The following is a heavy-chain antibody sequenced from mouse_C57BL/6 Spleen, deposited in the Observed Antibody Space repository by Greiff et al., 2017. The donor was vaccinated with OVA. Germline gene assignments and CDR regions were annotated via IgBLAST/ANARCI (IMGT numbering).Heavy chain of an antibody. CDR2: ISSGSSTI. CDR3: ARRSLYSAMDY. Sequence: EVKLMESGGGLVKPGGSLKLSCAASGFTFSDYGMHWVRQAPEKGLEWVAYISSGSSTIYYADTVKGRFTISRDNAKNTLFLQMTSLRSEDTAMYYCARRSLYSAMDYWGQGTSVTVSS. D-gene: IGHD1-3*01. J-gene: IGHJ4*01. CDR1: GFTFSDYG. V-gene: IGHV5-17*01.